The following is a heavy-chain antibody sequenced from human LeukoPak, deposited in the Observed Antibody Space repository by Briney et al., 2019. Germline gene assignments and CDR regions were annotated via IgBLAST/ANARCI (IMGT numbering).Heavy chain of an antibody. Sequence: GGSLRLSCAASGFTFSSYSMNWVRQAPGKGLEWVSSISSSSSYIYYADSVKGRFTISRDNAKNSLYLQMNSLRAEDTAVHYCARDTPCSGGSCCQDWGQGTLVTVSS. J-gene: IGHJ4*02. V-gene: IGHV3-21*01. CDR3: ARDTPCSGGSCCQD. CDR2: ISSSSSYI. CDR1: GFTFSSYS. D-gene: IGHD2-15*01.